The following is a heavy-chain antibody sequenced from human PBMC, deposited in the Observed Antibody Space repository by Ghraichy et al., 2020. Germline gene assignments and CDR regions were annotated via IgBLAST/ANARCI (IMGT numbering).Heavy chain of an antibody. D-gene: IGHD3-16*01. CDR1: GFTFHNYA. V-gene: IGHV3-9*01. CDR2: ISWNGGRI. CDR3: AKDIAFGSTWLINYFDY. J-gene: IGHJ4*02. Sequence: GGSLRLSCAASGFTFHNYAMHWVRQAPGKGLEWVAGISWNGGRIGYADSVKGRFTISRDSAKNSVYLQMNSLTVEDTAFYYCAKDIAFGSTWLINYFDYWGQGNLVTVSS.